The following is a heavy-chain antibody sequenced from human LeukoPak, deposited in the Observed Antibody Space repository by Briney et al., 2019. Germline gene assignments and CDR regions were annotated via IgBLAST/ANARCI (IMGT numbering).Heavy chain of an antibody. CDR1: GYSFTSYW. J-gene: IGHJ3*02. V-gene: IGHV5-10-1*01. D-gene: IGHD1-26*01. CDR3: ATSGRSPGDAFDI. CDR2: IDPSDSYT. Sequence: GESLQISCQGSGYSFTSYWISWVRQMPGKGLEWMGRIDPSDSYTNYSPSFQGHVTISADKSISTAYLQWSSLEASDTARYYCATSGRSPGDAFDIRGQGTMVTVSS.